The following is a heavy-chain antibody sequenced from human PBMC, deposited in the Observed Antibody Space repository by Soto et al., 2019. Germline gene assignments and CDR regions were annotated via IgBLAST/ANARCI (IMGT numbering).Heavy chain of an antibody. D-gene: IGHD3-3*01. CDR3: ARVRDFWSGFRLDV. J-gene: IGHJ6*02. CDR1: GYTFTSYG. V-gene: IGHV1-18*04. Sequence: GASVKVSCKASGYTFTSYGISWVRQAPGQGLEWMGWISAYNGNTNYAQKLQGRVTMTTDTSTSTAYMELRSPRSDDTAVYYCARVRDFWSGFRLDVWGQGTTVTVSS. CDR2: ISAYNGNT.